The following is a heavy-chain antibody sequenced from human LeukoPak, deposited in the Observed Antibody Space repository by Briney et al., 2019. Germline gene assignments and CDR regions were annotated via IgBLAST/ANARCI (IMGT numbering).Heavy chain of an antibody. J-gene: IGHJ4*02. Sequence: GGSLRLSCAASRFTFTSYWMSWVRQAPGKGLEWVAKINKDGSEKYYVDSVKGRFTISRDNAKNSLYLQMNSLRAEDTAVYYCARDRTGNNDFWSGYTTFFDHWGQGTLVTVSS. CDR3: ARDRTGNNDFWSGYTTFFDH. CDR2: INKDGSEK. CDR1: RFTFTSYW. D-gene: IGHD3-3*01. V-gene: IGHV3-7*01.